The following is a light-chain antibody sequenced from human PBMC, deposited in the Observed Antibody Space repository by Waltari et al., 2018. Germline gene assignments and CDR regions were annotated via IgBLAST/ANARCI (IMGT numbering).Light chain of an antibody. V-gene: IGKV3-15*01. CDR1: KSIGNN. Sequence: ETIMTQSPAILSVSPGETATLSCRASKSIGNNLAWYQQTPGQAPRLLIYVASSRGTGIPARFFGAGSGTGFTLTISSLQSEDFAVYYCQQYNEWPYTFGQGTKVDLK. CDR3: QQYNEWPYT. J-gene: IGKJ2*01. CDR2: VAS.